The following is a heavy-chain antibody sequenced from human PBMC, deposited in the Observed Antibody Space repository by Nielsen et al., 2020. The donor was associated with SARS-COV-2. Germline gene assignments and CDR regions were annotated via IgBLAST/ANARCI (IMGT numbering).Heavy chain of an antibody. CDR1: GFTFSRYA. J-gene: IGHJ4*02. V-gene: IGHV3-23*01. CDR2: ISGSGGST. Sequence: GESLKISCAASGFTFSRYAMSWVRQAPGKGLEWVSAISGSGGSTYYADSVKGRFTISRDNSKNTLYLQMNSLRAEDTAVYYCAKETVHGPLADYWGQGTLVTVSS. CDR3: AKETVHGPLADY. D-gene: IGHD4-11*01.